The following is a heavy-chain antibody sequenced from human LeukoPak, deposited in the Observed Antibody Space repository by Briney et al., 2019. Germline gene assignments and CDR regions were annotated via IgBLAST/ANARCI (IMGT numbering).Heavy chain of an antibody. J-gene: IGHJ6*02. CDR2: IYYSGST. CDR1: GGSISSCY. D-gene: IGHD1-26*01. V-gene: IGHV4-59*01. Sequence: SETLSLTCTVSGGSISSCYWSWIRQPPGKGLEWIGYIYYSGSTNYNPSLKSRVTISVDTSKNQFSLKLSSVTAADTAVYYCARSYPRYYYYYGMDVWGQGTTVTVSS. CDR3: ARSYPRYYYYYGMDV.